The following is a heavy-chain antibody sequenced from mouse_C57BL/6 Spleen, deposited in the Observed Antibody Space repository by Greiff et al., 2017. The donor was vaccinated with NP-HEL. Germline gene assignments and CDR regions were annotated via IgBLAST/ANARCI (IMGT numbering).Heavy chain of an antibody. Sequence: VKLQQPGAELVKLGASVKLSCKASGYTFTSYWMHWVKQRPGRGLEWIGRIDPNSGGTKYNEKFKSKATLTVDKPSSTAYMQLSSLTSEDSAVYYCARPYYGSSYVGYFDVWGTGTTVTVSS. CDR2: IDPNSGGT. CDR1: GYTFTSYW. CDR3: ARPYYGSSYVGYFDV. J-gene: IGHJ1*03. V-gene: IGHV1-72*01. D-gene: IGHD1-1*01.